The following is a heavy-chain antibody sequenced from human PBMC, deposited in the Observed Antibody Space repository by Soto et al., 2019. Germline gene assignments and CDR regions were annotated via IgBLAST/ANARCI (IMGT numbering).Heavy chain of an antibody. J-gene: IGHJ6*02. CDR1: GGSLGSYY. V-gene: IGHV4-59*01. Sequence: TLSLTCTVSGGSLGSYYWSWIRRPPGKGLEWFGYVFYTGRANDSASLKSRVSISLDTSNYQFSLKLSSVTAADTAVSYCASDGDGRMTTTPYYYNGMDVWGPGTTVTVS. CDR3: ASDGDGRMTTTPYYYNGMDV. CDR2: VFYTGRA. D-gene: IGHD4-4*01.